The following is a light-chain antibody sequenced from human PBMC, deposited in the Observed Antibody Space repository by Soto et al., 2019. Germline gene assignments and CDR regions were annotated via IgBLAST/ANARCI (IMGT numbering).Light chain of an antibody. CDR3: QQSYITLWT. Sequence: DIQMTQSPSSLSASVGDRVTITCRASQTISTYLNWYQQKPGKAPKLLVYSISKLQSGVPSRFSGGASGTEFALTISDLQPEDFATYYCQQSYITLWTFGQGTKVEIK. V-gene: IGKV1-39*01. CDR2: SIS. CDR1: QTISTY. J-gene: IGKJ1*01.